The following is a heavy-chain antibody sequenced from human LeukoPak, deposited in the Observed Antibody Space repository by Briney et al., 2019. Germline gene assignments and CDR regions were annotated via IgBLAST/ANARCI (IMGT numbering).Heavy chain of an antibody. Sequence: GGFLRLSCAASGFTVSTYAMRWVRQAPGKGLEWVSGISGSGGRTYYAASVKGRFTLSRDNSKNTVELQMNSLRPEDMAVYYCARDWGYDSGTYCVYWGQGTLVTVSS. CDR3: ARDWGYDSGTYCVY. V-gene: IGHV3-23*01. CDR1: GFTVSTYA. J-gene: IGHJ4*02. D-gene: IGHD3-10*01. CDR2: ISGSGGRT.